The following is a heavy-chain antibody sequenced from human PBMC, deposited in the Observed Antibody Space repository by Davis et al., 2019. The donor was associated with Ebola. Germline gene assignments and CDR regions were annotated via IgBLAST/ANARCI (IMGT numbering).Heavy chain of an antibody. CDR1: GFTFSTSW. CDR3: ARINYGGDC. J-gene: IGHJ4*02. V-gene: IGHV3-74*01. Sequence: GESLKISCAASGFTFSTSWIHWVRQAPGKGLVWVSRINQDASHTNYADSVKGRFTISRDNAKNMAYLQMNSLGAEDTAIYYRARINYGGDCWGEGTLVTVSS. CDR2: INQDASHT. D-gene: IGHD3-16*01.